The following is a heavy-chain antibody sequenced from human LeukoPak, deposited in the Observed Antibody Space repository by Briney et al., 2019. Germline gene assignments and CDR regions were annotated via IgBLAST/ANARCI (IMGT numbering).Heavy chain of an antibody. V-gene: IGHV3-11*01. CDR1: GFTFSDYY. CDR2: ISSSGGTI. D-gene: IGHD3-22*01. Sequence: GGSLRLSCAASGFTFSDYYMTWIRQAPGEGLEWVSYISSSGGTIYYADSVKGRFTISRDNAKNSLFLQMNSLRAEDTAVYYCARARQKYYFDLSGYYYYFDWWGQGTLVTVPS. CDR3: ARARQKYYFDLSGYYYYFDW. J-gene: IGHJ4*02.